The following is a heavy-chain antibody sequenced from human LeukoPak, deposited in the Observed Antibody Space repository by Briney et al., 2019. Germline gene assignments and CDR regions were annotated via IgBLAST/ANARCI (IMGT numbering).Heavy chain of an antibody. J-gene: IGHJ4*02. CDR3: ARDSSGYHYRLFDY. Sequence: RASVKVSCKASGYTFSSYGFSWVRQAPGQGLEWMGWVSACNGHTNYAQKVQGRVTMTTDTSTSTAYMERRSLRSDDTAVYYCARDSSGYHYRLFDYWGQGTLVTVSS. CDR1: GYTFSSYG. V-gene: IGHV1-18*01. CDR2: VSACNGHT. D-gene: IGHD3-22*01.